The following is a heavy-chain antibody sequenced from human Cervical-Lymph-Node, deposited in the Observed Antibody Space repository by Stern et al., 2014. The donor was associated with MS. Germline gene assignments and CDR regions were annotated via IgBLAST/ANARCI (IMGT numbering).Heavy chain of an antibody. D-gene: IGHD4-17*01. CDR3: ARAETTVTHGRE. V-gene: IGHV3-30-3*01. J-gene: IGHJ4*02. CDR2: ISSDGTYK. Sequence: VQLVESGGGVVQPGRSLRLSCEGSGFTFSGYAIHWFRQTPGKGLQWVAAISSDGTYKYYADSVKGLFTISRDNSQTTVYLQMNSLRIEDAGIYYCARAETTVTHGREWGQGTLVTVSS. CDR1: GFTFSGYA.